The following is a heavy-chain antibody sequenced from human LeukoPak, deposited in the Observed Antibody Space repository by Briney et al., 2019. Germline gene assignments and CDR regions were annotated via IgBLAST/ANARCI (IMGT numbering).Heavy chain of an antibody. CDR2: ISAYNGNT. CDR3: ARSISIIVGATEDY. V-gene: IGHV1-18*01. J-gene: IGHJ4*02. Sequence: ASVKVSCKASGYTFTSYDISWVRQAPGQGLEWMGWISAYNGNTNYAQKLQGRVTMTTDTSTSTAYMELRSLRSDDTAVYYCARSISIIVGATEDYWGQGTLVTVSS. D-gene: IGHD1-26*01. CDR1: GYTFTSYD.